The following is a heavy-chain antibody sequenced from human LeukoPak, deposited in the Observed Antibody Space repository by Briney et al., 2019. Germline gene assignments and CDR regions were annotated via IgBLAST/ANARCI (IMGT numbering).Heavy chain of an antibody. CDR1: GFTFSSYA. Sequence: GGSLRLSCAASGFTFSSYAMSWVRQAPGKGLEWVSAISGSGGSTYYADSVKGRFTISRDNSKNTLYLQMNSLRAEDTAVYYCANVRRRDSSGWYPSDYYYGMDVWGKGTTVTVSS. CDR3: ANVRRRDSSGWYPSDYYYGMDV. V-gene: IGHV3-23*01. J-gene: IGHJ6*04. D-gene: IGHD6-13*01. CDR2: ISGSGGST.